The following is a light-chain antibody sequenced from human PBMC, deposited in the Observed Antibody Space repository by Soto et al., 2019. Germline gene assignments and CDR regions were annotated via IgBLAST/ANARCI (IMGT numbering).Light chain of an antibody. CDR3: QQSYSTWWT. J-gene: IGKJ1*01. Sequence: ISQPPASLSESPVERAALACMASQSVSSNLAWYQQKPGQAPRLLIYGASTRATGIPARFSGSGSGTEFTLTISSLQPEDFATYYCQQSYSTWWTFGQGTKVDIK. CDR1: QSVSSN. V-gene: IGKV3-15*01. CDR2: GAS.